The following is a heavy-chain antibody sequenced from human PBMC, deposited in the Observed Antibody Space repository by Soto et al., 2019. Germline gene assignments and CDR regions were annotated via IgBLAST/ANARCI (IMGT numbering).Heavy chain of an antibody. CDR3: AKGPAGGDTHRSADY. Sequence: GGSLRLSCAASGFTFSNYGMHWVRQAPGKGLEWVAVIRNDGSNEYYADSVKGRFTISRDNPKHTLCLQMNSLRAEDTAVYYCAKGPAGGDTHRSADYWGQGALVTVSS. V-gene: IGHV3-30*18. CDR1: GFTFSNYG. CDR2: IRNDGSNE. D-gene: IGHD3-16*01. J-gene: IGHJ4*02.